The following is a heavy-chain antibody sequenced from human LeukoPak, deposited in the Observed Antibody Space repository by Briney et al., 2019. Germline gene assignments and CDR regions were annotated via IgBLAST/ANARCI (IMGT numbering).Heavy chain of an antibody. CDR3: ARRSYSNGWFEWFDP. D-gene: IGHD6-19*01. CDR1: GCSISSSSYY. J-gene: IGHJ5*02. Sequence: PSETLSLTCTVSGCSISSSSYYCGWIRQPPGKGLEWIGSIYYSGSTYYNPSLKSRVTISVDTSKNQFSLKLSSVTAADTAVYYCARRSYSNGWFEWFDPWGQGTLVTVSS. V-gene: IGHV4-39*01. CDR2: IYYSGST.